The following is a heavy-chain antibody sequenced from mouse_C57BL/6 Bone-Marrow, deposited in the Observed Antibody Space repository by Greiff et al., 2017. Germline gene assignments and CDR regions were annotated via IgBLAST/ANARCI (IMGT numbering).Heavy chain of an antibody. CDR3: AREERYYYSWFAY. CDR1: GYTFTDYY. J-gene: IGHJ3*01. D-gene: IGHD1-1*01. CDR2: INPNNGGT. Sequence: EVQLQQSGPELVKPGASVKISCKASGYTFTDYYMNWVKQSHGKSLEWIGDINPNNGGTSYNQKFKGKATLTVDKSSSTAYMELRSLTSEDSAVYYWAREERYYYSWFAYWGQGTLVTVSA. V-gene: IGHV1-26*01.